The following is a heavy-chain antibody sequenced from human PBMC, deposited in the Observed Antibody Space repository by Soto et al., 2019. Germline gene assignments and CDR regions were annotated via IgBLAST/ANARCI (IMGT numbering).Heavy chain of an antibody. J-gene: IGHJ4*02. CDR2: ISYDGSNK. Sequence: QVQLVESGGGVVQPGRSLRLSCAASGFTFSSYAMHWVRQAPGKGLEWVAVISYDGSNKYYADSVKGRFTISRDNSKNTLYLHMNSRIAEDPAVYYCASVAVEMATIPAFDYWGQGTLVTVSS. D-gene: IGHD5-12*01. V-gene: IGHV3-30-3*01. CDR3: ASVAVEMATIPAFDY. CDR1: GFTFSSYA.